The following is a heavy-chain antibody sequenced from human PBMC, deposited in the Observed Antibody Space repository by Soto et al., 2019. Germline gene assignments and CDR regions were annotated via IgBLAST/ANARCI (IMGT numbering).Heavy chain of an antibody. J-gene: IGHJ4*02. D-gene: IGHD1-26*01. Sequence: EVQLVESGGGLVQPGGSLRLSCVDSGFTFSWYWMSWVRQAPGKGLEWVANIKQDGSEKHYVDSVKGRFTISRDNAKNSLYLQMSSLRAEDTAVYYCARVVGATHTLHNWGQGTLVTVSS. CDR1: GFTFSWYW. CDR2: IKQDGSEK. CDR3: ARVVGATHTLHN. V-gene: IGHV3-7*01.